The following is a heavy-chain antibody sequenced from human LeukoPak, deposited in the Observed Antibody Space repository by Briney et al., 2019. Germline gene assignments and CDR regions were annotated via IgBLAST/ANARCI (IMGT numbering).Heavy chain of an antibody. J-gene: IGHJ6*04. CDR3: ARDHSSYGSPYMDV. CDR2: ISSSGATI. D-gene: IGHD5-18*01. CDR1: GFTVSRNY. Sequence: GGSLRLSCAASGFTVSRNYMTWIRQAPGKGLEWVSYISSSGATIYYAESVKGRFTISRDNAKNSLYLQMNSLRVEDTAVYYCARDHSSYGSPYMDVWGKGTTVTVSS. V-gene: IGHV3-11*04.